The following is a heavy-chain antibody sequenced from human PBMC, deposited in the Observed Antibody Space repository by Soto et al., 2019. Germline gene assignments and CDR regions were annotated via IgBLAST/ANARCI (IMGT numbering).Heavy chain of an antibody. CDR3: ARDPEVSAFDI. CDR1: GFTFISNV. Sequence: RALRLSVAACGFTFISNVRHWVPQAPGKGLEWVAVIWYDGSNKYYADSVKGRFTISRDNSKNTLYLQMNSLRAEDTAVYYCARDPEVSAFDIWGQGTMVTVSS. V-gene: IGHV3-33*01. J-gene: IGHJ3*02. CDR2: IWYDGSNK.